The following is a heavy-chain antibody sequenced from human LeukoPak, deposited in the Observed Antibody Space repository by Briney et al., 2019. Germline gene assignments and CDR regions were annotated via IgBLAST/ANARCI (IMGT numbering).Heavy chain of an antibody. CDR1: GGSFSGHY. CDR3: VGWQVAGAFEI. D-gene: IGHD6-19*01. CDR2: ISYIGSS. Sequence: PSETLSLTCAVYGGSFSGHYWSWIRQPPGKRLEWIAFISYIGSSNYNPSLTSRATISVDSSKNQFSLKLNSVTAADTDVYYCVGWQVAGAFEIWGQGTMVTVSS. J-gene: IGHJ3*02. V-gene: IGHV4-59*11.